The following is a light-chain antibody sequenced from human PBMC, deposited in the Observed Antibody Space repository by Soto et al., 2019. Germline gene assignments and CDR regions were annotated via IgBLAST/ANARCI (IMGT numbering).Light chain of an antibody. Sequence: EVVMTQSPATLSVSPGEGVTLSCRASQAIGDTLAWYQHRPGQTPRLLIYDTSTRGTGVPARFSGSRAGPESTLTINSLPYEDFAIYYYQHCNNWPITFGGGTKVESK. V-gene: IGKV3D-15*01. J-gene: IGKJ4*01. CDR3: QHCNNWPIT. CDR2: DTS. CDR1: QAIGDT.